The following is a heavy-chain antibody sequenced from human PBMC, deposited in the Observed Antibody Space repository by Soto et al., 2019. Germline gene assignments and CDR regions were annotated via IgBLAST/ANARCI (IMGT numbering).Heavy chain of an antibody. V-gene: IGHV4-59*01. J-gene: IGHJ4*02. CDR2: IYYSGST. Sequence: PSETLSLTCTVSGGSISSYYWSWIRQPPGKGLEWIGYIYYSGSTNYNPSLKSRVTISVDTSKNQFSLKLSSVTAADTAVYYCARSLGYGDYYFDYWGQGTLVTAPQ. CDR1: GGSISSYY. CDR3: ARSLGYGDYYFDY. D-gene: IGHD4-17*01.